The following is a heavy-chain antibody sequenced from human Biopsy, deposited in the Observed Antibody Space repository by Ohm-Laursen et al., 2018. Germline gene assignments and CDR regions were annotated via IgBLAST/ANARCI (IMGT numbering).Heavy chain of an antibody. J-gene: IGHJ4*02. CDR2: VNPNSGNT. CDR3: AREPFGQQLGPFDY. Sequence: ASVKVSCKASGYTFTNYDINWVRQAPGQGPEWIGWVNPNSGNTGYAQKFQGRVAMTRSTSMSTAYMELSSLTSEDTAVYYCAREPFGQQLGPFDYWGQGALVTVSS. CDR1: GYTFTNYD. V-gene: IGHV1-8*01. D-gene: IGHD6-13*01.